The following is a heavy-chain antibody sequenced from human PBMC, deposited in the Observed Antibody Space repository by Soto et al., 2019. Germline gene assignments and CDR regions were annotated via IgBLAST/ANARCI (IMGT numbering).Heavy chain of an antibody. J-gene: IGHJ5*02. CDR1: CGSIISGGYW. Sequence: SETLSLTSTVSCGSIISGGYWWSWISQHPGKGLEWIGYIYYSGSTYYNPSLKSRVTISVDTSKNQFSLKLSSVTAADTAVYYCARRSKGDNWFDPWGQGTLVTVSS. CDR3: ARRSKGDNWFDP. V-gene: IGHV4-31*03. CDR2: IYYSGST.